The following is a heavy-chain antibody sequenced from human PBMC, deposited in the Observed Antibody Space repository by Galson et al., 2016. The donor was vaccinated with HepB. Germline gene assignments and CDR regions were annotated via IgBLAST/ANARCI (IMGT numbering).Heavy chain of an antibody. D-gene: IGHD6-13*01. CDR3: AKGNEESNSGSSWYNWFDP. J-gene: IGHJ5*02. CDR1: GFIFSSYA. Sequence: LRLSCAASGFIFSSYAMNWVRQAPGKGLEWVSAISGTGGSTYYGDSVKGRFTISRDNSKNTLYLQMNSLRAEDTAVYYCAKGNEESNSGSSWYNWFDPWGQGTLVTVSS. V-gene: IGHV3-23*01. CDR2: ISGTGGST.